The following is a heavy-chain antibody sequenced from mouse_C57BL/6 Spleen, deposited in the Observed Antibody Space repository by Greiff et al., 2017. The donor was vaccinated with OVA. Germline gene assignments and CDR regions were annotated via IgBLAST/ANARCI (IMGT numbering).Heavy chain of an antibody. CDR1: GYAFSSHW. CDR2: IYPGDGDT. Sequence: QVQLQQSGAELVTPGASVKISCNAPGYAFSSHWMNWVKQRPGKGLEWIGQIYPGDGDTNYTGKFKSKATLTAGKSSSTAYMQLSGLTSEDSAVYFCATDYWGQGTTLTVSS. V-gene: IGHV1-80*01. J-gene: IGHJ2*01. CDR3: ATDY.